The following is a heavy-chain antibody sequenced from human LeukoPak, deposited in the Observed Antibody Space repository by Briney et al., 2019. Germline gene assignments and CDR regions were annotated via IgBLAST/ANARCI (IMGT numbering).Heavy chain of an antibody. V-gene: IGHV3-48*03. Sequence: GGSLSLSRATSGITFRTYEMIWVRQAPGKGLEWISYISSAGTISYADSVKGRFNISRDNAKTSMDLQMNSLRAEATAVYYCARLLRKWLRLDYWGQGTLVTVSS. CDR2: ISSAGTI. CDR1: GITFRTYE. J-gene: IGHJ4*02. CDR3: ARLLRKWLRLDY. D-gene: IGHD5-12*01.